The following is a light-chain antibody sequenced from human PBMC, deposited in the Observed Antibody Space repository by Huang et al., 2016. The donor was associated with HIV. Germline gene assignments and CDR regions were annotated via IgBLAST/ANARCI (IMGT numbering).Light chain of an antibody. V-gene: IGKV3-20*01. Sequence: EIVLTQSPGTLSLSPGERATLSCRASQSVSSSYLAWYLQKPGQAPRRLIYGASRRATGIPDRFSGSGSGTDFTLTISRLEPEDFAVYYCQQYGSSPWTFGQGTKVEIK. CDR3: QQYGSSPWT. CDR2: GAS. CDR1: QSVSSSY. J-gene: IGKJ1*01.